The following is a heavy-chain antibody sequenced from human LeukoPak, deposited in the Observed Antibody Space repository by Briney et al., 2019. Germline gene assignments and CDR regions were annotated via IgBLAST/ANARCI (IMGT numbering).Heavy chain of an antibody. CDR3: AKGSYSSGWGNWFDP. D-gene: IGHD6-19*01. V-gene: IGHV3-21*04. CDR2: ISSSSSYI. J-gene: IGHJ5*02. CDR1: GFTFSSYS. Sequence: GGSLRLSCAASGFTFSSYSMNWVRQAPGKGLEWVSSISSSSSYIYYADSVKGRFTISRDNSKNTLYLQMSSLRAEDTAVYYCAKGSYSSGWGNWFDPWGQGTLVTVSS.